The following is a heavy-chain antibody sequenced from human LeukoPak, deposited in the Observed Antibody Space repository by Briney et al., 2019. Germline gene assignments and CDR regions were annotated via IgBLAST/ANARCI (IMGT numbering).Heavy chain of an antibody. V-gene: IGHV4-61*02. Sequence: PSETLSLTCTVSGGSISSGSYYWSRIRQPAGKGLEWIGRIYTSGSTNYNPSLKSRVTISVDTSKNQFSLKLSSVTAADTAVYYCAREYTTASDIVVVPAAHNYMDVWGKGTTVTVSS. D-gene: IGHD2-2*01. J-gene: IGHJ6*03. CDR1: GGSISSGSYY. CDR3: AREYTTASDIVVVPAAHNYMDV. CDR2: IYTSGST.